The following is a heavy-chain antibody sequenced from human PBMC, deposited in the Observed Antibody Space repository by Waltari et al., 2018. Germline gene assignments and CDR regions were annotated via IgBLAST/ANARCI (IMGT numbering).Heavy chain of an antibody. V-gene: IGHV3-74*01. CDR3: VIKGGRGYPYGPFHYDS. CDR1: GFTFSDYW. CDR2: INVDGSYI. J-gene: IGHJ4*02. D-gene: IGHD5-18*01. Sequence: EVQLVEAGGDILRPGGSLRLSCAASGFTFSDYWIHWARQVPGKCLLWVLRINVDGSYISDSVSVEGRIIISGDNSKNTVYLQLTRLSVEDTAIYYCVIKGGRGYPYGPFHYDSWGRGTLVTVSS.